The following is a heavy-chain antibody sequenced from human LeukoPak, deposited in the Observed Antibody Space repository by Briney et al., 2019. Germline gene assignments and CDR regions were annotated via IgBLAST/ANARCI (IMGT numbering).Heavy chain of an antibody. CDR1: GFTFSSYG. Sequence: GGSLRLSCEASGFTFSSYGMNWVRQAPGKGLEWVSYINTGSDSIYYADSVKGRFTISRDNAKNSLFLQMNSLRAEDTAVYYCARDLYDSSGYHPRKVYFDYWGQGTLVTVSS. J-gene: IGHJ4*02. D-gene: IGHD3-22*01. CDR2: INTGSDSI. V-gene: IGHV3-48*04. CDR3: ARDLYDSSGYHPRKVYFDY.